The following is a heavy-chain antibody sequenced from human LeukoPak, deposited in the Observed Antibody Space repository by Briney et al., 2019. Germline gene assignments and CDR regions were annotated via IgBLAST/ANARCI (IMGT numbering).Heavy chain of an antibody. CDR3: ARDGYCSGGSCYRRPFQH. CDR2: IIPIFGTA. J-gene: IGHJ1*01. CDR1: GYTFTGYY. D-gene: IGHD2-15*01. Sequence: SVKVSCKASGYTFTGYYMHWVRQAPGQGLEWMGGIIPIFGTANYAQKFQGRVTITADESTSTAYMELSSLRSEDTAVYYCARDGYCSGGSCYRRPFQHWGQGTLVTVSS. V-gene: IGHV1-69*13.